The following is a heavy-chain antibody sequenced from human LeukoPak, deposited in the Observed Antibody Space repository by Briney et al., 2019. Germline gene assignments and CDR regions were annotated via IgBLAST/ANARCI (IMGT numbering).Heavy chain of an antibody. CDR2: ISGSGGSR. D-gene: IGHD3-22*01. V-gene: IGHV3-23*01. J-gene: IGHJ4*02. CDR1: GFTFSSYA. Sequence: GGSLRLSCAASGFTFSSYAMSWVRQAPGKGLEWVSAISGSGGSRYYADSVKGRFTISRDNSKNTLSLQMNSLRAEDTAVYYCAKEYDSSGHFDYWGQGTLVTVSS. CDR3: AKEYDSSGHFDY.